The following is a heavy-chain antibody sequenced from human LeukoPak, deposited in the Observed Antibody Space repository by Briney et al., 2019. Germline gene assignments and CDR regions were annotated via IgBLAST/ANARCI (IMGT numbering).Heavy chain of an antibody. V-gene: IGHV4-34*01. J-gene: IGHJ6*03. CDR3: ARGPLGSGDYEAVYYYYMDV. Sequence: SETLSLTCAVYGGSSTGYYWSYIRQPPGKGLEWIGEINYSGSTNYNPSLKSRVTISVDTSKNQFSLKLTSVTAADTAVYYCARGPLGSGDYEAVYYYYMDVWGKGTPVIVSS. CDR1: GGSSTGYY. D-gene: IGHD4-17*01. CDR2: INYSGST.